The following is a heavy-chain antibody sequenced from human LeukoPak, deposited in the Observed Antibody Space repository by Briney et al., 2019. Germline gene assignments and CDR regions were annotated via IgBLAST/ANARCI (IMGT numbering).Heavy chain of an antibody. V-gene: IGHV4-31*03. Sequence: SETLSLTCTVSGGSISSGGYYWSWIRQHPGKGLEWIGYIYYSGSTYYNPSLKSRVTMSVDTSKNQFSLKLSSVTAVDTAVYYCARNIEDSGSSYFDPWGQGTLVTVSS. CDR2: IYYSGST. J-gene: IGHJ5*02. CDR1: GGSISSGGYY. CDR3: ARNIEDSGSSYFDP. D-gene: IGHD1-26*01.